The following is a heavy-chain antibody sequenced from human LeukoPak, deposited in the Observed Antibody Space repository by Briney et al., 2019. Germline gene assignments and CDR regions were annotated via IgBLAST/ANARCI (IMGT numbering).Heavy chain of an antibody. CDR2: INPNSGGT. D-gene: IGHD3-3*01. J-gene: IGHJ6*02. Sequence: ASVKVSCKASGYTFTGYYMHWVRQAPGQGLAWMGWINPNSGGTNYAQKFQGRVTMTRDTSISTAYMELSRLRSDDTAVYYCARAYYDFWSGYSYYYYGMDVWGQGTTVTVSS. CDR3: ARAYYDFWSGYSYYYYGMDV. CDR1: GYTFTGYY. V-gene: IGHV1-2*02.